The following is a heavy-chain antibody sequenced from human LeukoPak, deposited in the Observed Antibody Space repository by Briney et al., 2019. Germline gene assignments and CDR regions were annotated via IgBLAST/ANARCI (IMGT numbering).Heavy chain of an antibody. D-gene: IGHD1-1*01. CDR2: ISNSGDAT. J-gene: IGHJ4*02. CDR3: AKAPPYKKYFDY. CDR1: GFPVSSNY. Sequence: GSLRLFLSAFGFPVSSNYNSWVRPASGEGLEWVSTISNSGDATYYADSVKGRFTISRDNSKNTLYLQMNSLRAEDTAVYYCAKAPPYKKYFDYWGQGTLVTVSS. V-gene: IGHV3-53*01.